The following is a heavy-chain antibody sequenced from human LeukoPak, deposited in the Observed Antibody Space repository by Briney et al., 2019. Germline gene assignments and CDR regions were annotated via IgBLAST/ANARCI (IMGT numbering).Heavy chain of an antibody. D-gene: IGHD6-13*01. CDR2: ISAYNGNT. Sequence: ASVKVSCKASGYTFTSYGISWVRQAPGQGLEWMGWISAYNGNTNYAQKLQGRVTMTTDTSTSTAYMELRSLRSDDTAVYYCARERGIAAAGSWFDPWGQGTLDTVSS. J-gene: IGHJ5*02. V-gene: IGHV1-18*01. CDR1: GYTFTSYG. CDR3: ARERGIAAAGSWFDP.